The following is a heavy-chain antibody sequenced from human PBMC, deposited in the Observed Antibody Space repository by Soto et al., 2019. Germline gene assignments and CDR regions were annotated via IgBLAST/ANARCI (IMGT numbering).Heavy chain of an antibody. Sequence: ASVKVSCKASGYTLTGYYMHWVRQAPGQGLEWMGWINPNSGGTNYAQKFQGRVTMTRDTSISTAYMELSRLRSDDTAVYYCARPYRLGVYFDYWGQGTLVTVSS. J-gene: IGHJ4*02. CDR3: ARPYRLGVYFDY. V-gene: IGHV1-2*02. CDR1: GYTLTGYY. D-gene: IGHD3-10*01. CDR2: INPNSGGT.